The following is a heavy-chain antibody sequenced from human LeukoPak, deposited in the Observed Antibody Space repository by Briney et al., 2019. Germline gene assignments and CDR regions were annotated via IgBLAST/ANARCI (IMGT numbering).Heavy chain of an antibody. Sequence: ASVKVSCKASGYTFTNYGISWVRQAPGQGLDWMGWISAYNGNKVYAQGLQGRVTMTTDTSTSTAYMELRSLRSDDTAVYYCARDRTVGAKDALDIWGQGTMVTVSS. CDR3: ARDRTVGAKDALDI. CDR1: GYTFTNYG. V-gene: IGHV1-18*01. CDR2: ISAYNGNK. D-gene: IGHD1-26*01. J-gene: IGHJ3*02.